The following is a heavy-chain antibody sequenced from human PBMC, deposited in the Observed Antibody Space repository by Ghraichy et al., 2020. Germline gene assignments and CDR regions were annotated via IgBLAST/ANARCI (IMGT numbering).Heavy chain of an antibody. CDR1: GGTFSSYA. CDR3: ARDLGGSGTIFDY. CDR2: IIPILGIA. J-gene: IGHJ4*02. D-gene: IGHD6-19*01. Sequence: SVKVSCKASGGTFSSYAISWVRQAPGQGLEWMVRIIPILGIANYAQKFQGRVTITADKSTSTAYMELSSLRSEDTAVYYCARDLGGSGTIFDYWGQGTLVTVSS. V-gene: IGHV1-69*04.